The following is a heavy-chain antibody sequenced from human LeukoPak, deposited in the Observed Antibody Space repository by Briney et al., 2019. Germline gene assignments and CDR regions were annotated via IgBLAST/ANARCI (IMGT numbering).Heavy chain of an antibody. D-gene: IGHD3-10*01. CDR1: GFTFIDYY. CDR3: AKEVYYYGSGSYYSANYIDY. V-gene: IGHV3-11*05. CDR2: ISSSSGYT. J-gene: IGHJ4*02. Sequence: GGSLRLSCAASGFTFIDYYMSWVRQAPGKGLEWVSYISSSSGYTYYADSVKGRFTISRDNSKNTLYLEMNSLRAEDTAVYYCAKEVYYYGSGSYYSANYIDYWGQGTLVTVSS.